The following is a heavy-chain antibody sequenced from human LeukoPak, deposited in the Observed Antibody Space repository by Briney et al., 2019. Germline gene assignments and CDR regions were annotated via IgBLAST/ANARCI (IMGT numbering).Heavy chain of an antibody. V-gene: IGHV3-21*01. J-gene: IGHJ4*02. D-gene: IGHD3-10*01. CDR3: ARDLLTMVRGVPHYFDY. CDR1: GFTFSSYE. CDR2: ISSSSSYI. Sequence: GGSLRLSCAASGFTFSSYEMNWVRQAPGKGLEWVSSISSSSSYIYYADSVKGRFTISRDNAKNSLYLQMNSLRAEDTAVYYCARDLLTMVRGVPHYFDYWGQGTLVTVSS.